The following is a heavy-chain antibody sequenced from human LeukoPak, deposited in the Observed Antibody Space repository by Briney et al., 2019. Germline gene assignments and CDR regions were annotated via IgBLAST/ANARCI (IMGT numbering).Heavy chain of an antibody. CDR3: ARFLQRGGWFDP. CDR2: IYTSGST. J-gene: IGHJ5*02. CDR1: GGSISSGSYY. Sequence: KSSETLSLTCTVSGGSISSGSYYWSWIRQPAGKGLEWIGRIYTSGSTNYNPSLKSRVTISVDTSKNQFSLKLSSVTAVDTAVYYCARFLQRGGWFDPWGQGTLVTVSS. D-gene: IGHD3-3*01. V-gene: IGHV4-61*02.